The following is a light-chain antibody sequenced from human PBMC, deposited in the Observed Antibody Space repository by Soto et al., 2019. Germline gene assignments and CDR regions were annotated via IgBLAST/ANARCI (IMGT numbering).Light chain of an antibody. CDR1: QNIWTY. J-gene: IGKJ1*01. CDR3: QQSYIAPRV. Sequence: DIQMTQSPSSLSASVGDRVTLTCRASQNIWTYLDWYQVKPGKAPALLIYGASNFQDGDPSRFSGSGSATDFTLTISSLQPEDFATYYCQQSYIAPRVFGLGAKV. CDR2: GAS. V-gene: IGKV1-39*01.